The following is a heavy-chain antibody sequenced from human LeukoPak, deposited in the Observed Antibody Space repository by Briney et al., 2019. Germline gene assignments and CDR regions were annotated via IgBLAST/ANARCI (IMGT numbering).Heavy chain of an antibody. CDR2: INWNGGST. J-gene: IGHJ6*03. D-gene: IGHD3-3*01. CDR1: GFTFDDYG. CDR3: ARVGYYDFWSGYSYYYYYMDV. V-gene: IGHV3-20*04. Sequence: GGSLRLSCAASGFTFDDYGMSWVRQAPGKGLEGVSGINWNGGSTVYADSVKGRFTISRDNAKNSLYLQLNSLRDEDTALYYCARVGYYDFWSGYSYYYYYMDVWGKGTTVTVSS.